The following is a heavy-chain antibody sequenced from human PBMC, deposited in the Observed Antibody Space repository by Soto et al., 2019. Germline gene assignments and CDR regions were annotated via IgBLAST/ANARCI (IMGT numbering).Heavy chain of an antibody. J-gene: IGHJ4*02. V-gene: IGHV2-5*01. CDR3: ARRPPYTNYLDY. CDR2: IYWSDEK. CDR1: GFSLNTSGVG. Sequence: SGPTLVNPTQTLTLTCTISGFSLNTSGVGVGWIRQPPGKALEWLALIYWSDEKRYSPSLKTRLTITKDTSKNQVVLTMTSMDPVDTATYYCARRPPYTNYLDYWGQGTLVTVSS. D-gene: IGHD4-4*01.